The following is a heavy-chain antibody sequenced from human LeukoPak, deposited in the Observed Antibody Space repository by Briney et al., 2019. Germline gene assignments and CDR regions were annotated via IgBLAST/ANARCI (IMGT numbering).Heavy chain of an antibody. V-gene: IGHV4-39*01. CDR2: IYYSGLT. CDR1: GGSISSSSYY. J-gene: IGHJ3*02. D-gene: IGHD6-6*01. Sequence: SETLSLTCTVSGGSISSSSYYWGWIRQPPGKGLEWIGRIYYSGLTYYNPCLKSRVTISVDTSKNQFSLKLSSVTAADTAVYYCARQSGIAARPRHAFDIWGQGTMVTVSS. CDR3: ARQSGIAARPRHAFDI.